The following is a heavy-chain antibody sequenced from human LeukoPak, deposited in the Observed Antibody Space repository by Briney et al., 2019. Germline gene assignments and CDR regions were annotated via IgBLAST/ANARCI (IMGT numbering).Heavy chain of an antibody. J-gene: IGHJ4*02. Sequence: GASVKVSCKASGYTFTSYDINWVRQATGQGLEWMGWMNPNSGNTGYAQKFQGRVTMTRNTSISTAYMELSSLRSEDTAVYYCAKGCKHRRDSSGYLIDYWGQGTLVTVSS. CDR1: GYTFTSYD. CDR2: MNPNSGNT. CDR3: AKGCKHRRDSSGYLIDY. V-gene: IGHV1-8*01. D-gene: IGHD3-22*01.